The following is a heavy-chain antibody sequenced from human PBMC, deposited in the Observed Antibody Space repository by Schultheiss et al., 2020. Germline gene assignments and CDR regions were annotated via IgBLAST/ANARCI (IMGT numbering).Heavy chain of an antibody. CDR3: ARDLSATISTYYFDY. J-gene: IGHJ4*02. CDR2: ISGSGGST. V-gene: IGHV3-23*01. CDR1: GFTFSSYA. Sequence: GGSLRLSFAASGFTFSSYAMSWVRQAPGKGLEWVSAISGSGGSTYYADSVKGRFTISRDNSKNTLYLQMNSLRAEDTAVYYCARDLSATISTYYFDYWGQGTLVTVSS. D-gene: IGHD5-12*01.